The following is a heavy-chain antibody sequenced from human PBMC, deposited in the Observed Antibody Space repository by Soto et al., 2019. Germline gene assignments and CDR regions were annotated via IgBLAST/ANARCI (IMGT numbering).Heavy chain of an antibody. V-gene: IGHV3-33*01. D-gene: IGHD5-18*01. CDR1: GFTFSSYG. Sequence: GGSLRLSCAASGFTFSSYGMHWVRQAPGKGLEWVAVIWYDGSNKYYADSVKGRFTISRDNSKNTLYLQMNSLRAEDTAVYYCARDMGIQLWLHVHWFDPWGQGTLVTVSS. CDR2: IWYDGSNK. CDR3: ARDMGIQLWLHVHWFDP. J-gene: IGHJ5*02.